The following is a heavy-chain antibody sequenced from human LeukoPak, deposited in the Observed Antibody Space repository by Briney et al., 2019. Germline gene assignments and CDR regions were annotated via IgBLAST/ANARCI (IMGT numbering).Heavy chain of an antibody. J-gene: IGHJ4*02. CDR1: GYTFTGYY. CDR2: INPNSGGT. V-gene: IGHV1-2*02. CDR3: ARDYSGYDGFDY. D-gene: IGHD5-12*01. Sequence: ASVKVSCKASGYTFTGYYMHWVRQAPGQGLEWMGWINPNSGGTNYAQKFQGRVTMTRDTSISTAYMELSSLRSEDTAVYYCARDYSGYDGFDYWGQGTLVTVSS.